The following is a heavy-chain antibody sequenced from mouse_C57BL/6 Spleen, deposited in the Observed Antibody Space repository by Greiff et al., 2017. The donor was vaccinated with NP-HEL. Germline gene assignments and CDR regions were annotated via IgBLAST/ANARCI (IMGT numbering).Heavy chain of an antibody. Sequence: QVQLQQPGAELVKPGASVTMSCKASGYTFTSYWITWVKQRPGHGLEWIGDIYPGSGSTNYNEKFKSKATLTVDTSSSTAYMQLSSLTSEDTAVYYCARSRRYYAMDYWGQGTSVTVSS. J-gene: IGHJ4*01. CDR3: ARSRRYYAMDY. CDR1: GYTFTSYW. V-gene: IGHV1-55*01. CDR2: IYPGSGST.